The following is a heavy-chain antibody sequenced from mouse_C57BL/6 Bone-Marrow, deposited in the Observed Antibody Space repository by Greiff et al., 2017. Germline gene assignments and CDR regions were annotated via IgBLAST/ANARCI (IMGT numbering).Heavy chain of an antibody. J-gene: IGHJ4*01. Sequence: EVKLMESGPELVKPGASVKISCKASGYSFTDYNMNWVKQSNGKSLEWIGVINPNYGTTSYNQKFKDKATLTVDQSSSTAYMQLNSLTSEDSAVYYCARIGSPCAMDYWGQGTSVTVSS. V-gene: IGHV1-39*01. CDR1: GYSFTDYN. CDR3: ARIGSPCAMDY. CDR2: INPNYGTT. D-gene: IGHD2-14*01.